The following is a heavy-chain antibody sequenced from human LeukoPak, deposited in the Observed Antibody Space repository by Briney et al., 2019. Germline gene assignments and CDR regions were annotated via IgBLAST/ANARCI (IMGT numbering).Heavy chain of an antibody. J-gene: IGHJ4*02. Sequence: GASVKVSCKASGGTFSSYAISWVRQAPGQGLEWMGRIIPIFGTANYAQKFQGRVTITTDESTSTAYMELSSLRSEDTAVYYCARSTGYCSGGSCSAFGYWGQGTVVTVSS. CDR2: IIPIFGTA. CDR1: GGTFSSYA. D-gene: IGHD2-15*01. V-gene: IGHV1-69*05. CDR3: ARSTGYCSGGSCSAFGY.